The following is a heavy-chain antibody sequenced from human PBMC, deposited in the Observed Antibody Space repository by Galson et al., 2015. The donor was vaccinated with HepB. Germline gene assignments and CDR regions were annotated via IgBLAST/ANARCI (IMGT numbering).Heavy chain of an antibody. J-gene: IGHJ4*02. CDR3: AKARAAAAISPFDY. Sequence: SLRLSCAASGFTFSSYAMSWVRQAPGKGLEWVSSIRGSGVSTYYADSVKGRFTISRDNSKNTLYLQMNSLRAEDTAVYYCAKARAAAAISPFDYWGQGTLVTVSS. CDR1: GFTFSSYA. D-gene: IGHD6-13*01. CDR2: IRGSGVST. V-gene: IGHV3-23*01.